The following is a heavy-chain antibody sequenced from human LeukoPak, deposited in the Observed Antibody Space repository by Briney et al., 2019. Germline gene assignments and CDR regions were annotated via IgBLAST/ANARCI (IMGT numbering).Heavy chain of an antibody. Sequence: GASVKVSCKASGGTFSSYAISWVRQAPGQGLEWMGGIIPIFGTANYAQKFQGRVTITADKSTSTAYMELSSLRSEDTAVYYCASPSYSSGWYGGYWGQGTLVTVSS. CDR3: ASPSYSSGWYGGY. V-gene: IGHV1-69*06. CDR2: IIPIFGTA. J-gene: IGHJ4*02. CDR1: GGTFSSYA. D-gene: IGHD6-19*01.